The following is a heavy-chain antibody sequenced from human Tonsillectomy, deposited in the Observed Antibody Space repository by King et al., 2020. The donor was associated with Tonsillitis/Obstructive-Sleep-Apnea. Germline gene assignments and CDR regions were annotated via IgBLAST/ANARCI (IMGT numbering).Heavy chain of an antibody. V-gene: IGHV1-46*01. J-gene: IGHJ5*02. CDR3: ARSTMVDSGGWFDP. CDR1: GYTFTSYY. D-gene: IGHD4/OR15-4a*01. Sequence: QLVQSGAEVKKPGASVKVSCKASGYTFTSYYIHWVRQAPGQGLEWMGEISPSDGSTSYAQKFQGRVTRTRDTSTSTVYMELDSLTSEETAVYYCARSTMVDSGGWFDPWGQGTLVTVSS. CDR2: ISPSDGST.